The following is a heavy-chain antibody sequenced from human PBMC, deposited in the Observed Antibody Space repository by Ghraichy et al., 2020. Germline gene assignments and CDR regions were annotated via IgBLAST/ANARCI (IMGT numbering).Heavy chain of an antibody. CDR3: ATTADYLYFDY. J-gene: IGHJ4*02. CDR2: ISSRSDYI. CDR1: GFTFSSYS. Sequence: LTCAASGFTFSSYSMNWVRQAPGKGLEWVSSISSRSDYIYYADSLKGRFTVSRDNADNSLFLQMNSLRAEDTAVYYCATTADYLYFDYWGQGTLVTVSS. V-gene: IGHV3-21*01. D-gene: IGHD4-11*01.